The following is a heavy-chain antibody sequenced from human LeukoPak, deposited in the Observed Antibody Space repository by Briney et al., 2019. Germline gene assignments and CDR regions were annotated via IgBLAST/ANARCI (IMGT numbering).Heavy chain of an antibody. CDR1: GYTFTSYY. J-gene: IGHJ5*02. CDR2: INPSGGST. D-gene: IGHD5-12*01. CDR3: ARFARGGYEIYNWFDP. V-gene: IGHV1-46*01. Sequence: GASVKVSCEASGYTFTSYYMHWVRQAPGQGLEWMGIINPSGGSTSYAQKFQGRVTMTRDTSISTAYMELSRLRSDDTAVYYCARFARGGYEIYNWFDPWGQGTLVTVSS.